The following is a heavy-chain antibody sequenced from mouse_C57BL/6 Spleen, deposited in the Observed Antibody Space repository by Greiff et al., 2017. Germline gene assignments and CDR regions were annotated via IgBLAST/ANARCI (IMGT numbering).Heavy chain of an antibody. V-gene: IGHV5-17*01. Sequence: EVKVVESGGGLVKPGGSLKLSCAASGFTFSDYGMHWVRQAPEKGLEWVAYISSGSSTIYYADTVKGRFTISRDNAKNTLFLQMTSLRSEDTAMYYCARVYYDYDAYAMDYWGQGTSVTVSS. CDR2: ISSGSSTI. CDR3: ARVYYDYDAYAMDY. D-gene: IGHD2-4*01. J-gene: IGHJ4*01. CDR1: GFTFSDYG.